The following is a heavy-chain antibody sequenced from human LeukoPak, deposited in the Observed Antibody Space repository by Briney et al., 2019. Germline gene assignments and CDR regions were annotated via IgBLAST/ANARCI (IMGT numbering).Heavy chain of an antibody. CDR1: GFTFSSYG. J-gene: IGHJ4*02. Sequence: GGSLRLSCAASGFTFSSYGMSWLRQAPGKGLEWVSALSGSGGSTYYADSVKGRFTISRDNSKNTLYLQMNSLRAEDTAVYYCAKDGQDDCGGDCYGYYFDYWGQGTLVTVSS. CDR2: LSGSGGST. V-gene: IGHV3-23*01. CDR3: AKDGQDDCGGDCYGYYFDY. D-gene: IGHD2-21*02.